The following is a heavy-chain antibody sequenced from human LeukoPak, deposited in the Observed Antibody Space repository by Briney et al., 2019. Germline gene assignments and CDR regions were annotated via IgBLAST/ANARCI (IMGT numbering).Heavy chain of an antibody. V-gene: IGHV3-30-3*01. CDR1: GFTFSSHL. Sequence: GGSLRLSCAASGFTFSSHLMHWVRQAPGKGLEWVAVISYDGSNKYYADSVKGRFTISRDNSKNTLYLQMNSLRAEDTAVYYCAREGWELPHYYYYGMDVWGQGTTVTVS. CDR3: AREGWELPHYYYYGMDV. J-gene: IGHJ6*02. CDR2: ISYDGSNK. D-gene: IGHD1-26*01.